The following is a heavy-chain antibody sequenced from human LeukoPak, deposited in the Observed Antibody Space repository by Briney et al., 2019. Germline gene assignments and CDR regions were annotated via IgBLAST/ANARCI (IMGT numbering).Heavy chain of an antibody. J-gene: IGHJ4*02. V-gene: IGHV4-34*01. D-gene: IGHD6-13*01. CDR3: ARVRTGIAAAGTGLGCIDY. CDR2: INHSGST. CDR1: GGSFCSYY. Sequence: SETPSLTCAVYGGSFCSYYWSWIRQPPGKGLEWIGEINHSGSTNYNPSLKSRVTISVDTSKNQFSLKLSSVTAADTAVYYCARVRTGIAAAGTGLGCIDYWGQGTLVTVSS.